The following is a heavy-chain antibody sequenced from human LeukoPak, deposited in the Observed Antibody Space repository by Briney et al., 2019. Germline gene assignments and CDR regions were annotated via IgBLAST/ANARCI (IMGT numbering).Heavy chain of an antibody. CDR3: ARALMTTVTRYYYYYYMDV. Sequence: SETLSLTCTVSGVSISTSRYYWGWIRQPPGKGLEWIGNIYYTGPTYYNASLESRVTISLDTSKNQFSLKLSSVTAADTAVYYCARALMTTVTRYYYYYYMDVWGKGTTVTVSS. CDR1: GVSISTSRYY. D-gene: IGHD4-17*01. V-gene: IGHV4-39*07. J-gene: IGHJ6*03. CDR2: IYYTGPT.